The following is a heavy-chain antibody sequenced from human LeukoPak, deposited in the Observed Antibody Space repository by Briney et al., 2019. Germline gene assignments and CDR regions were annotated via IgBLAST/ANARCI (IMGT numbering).Heavy chain of an antibody. J-gene: IGHJ3*02. Sequence: PGGSLRLFCAASGFTFSSYAMSWVRQAPGKGLEWVSAISGSGGSTYYADSVKGRFTISRDNSKNTLYLQMNSLRAEDTAVYYCAKGYDFWSGYYHDDAFDIWGQGTMVTVSS. CDR2: ISGSGGST. CDR1: GFTFSSYA. CDR3: AKGYDFWSGYYHDDAFDI. V-gene: IGHV3-23*01. D-gene: IGHD3-3*01.